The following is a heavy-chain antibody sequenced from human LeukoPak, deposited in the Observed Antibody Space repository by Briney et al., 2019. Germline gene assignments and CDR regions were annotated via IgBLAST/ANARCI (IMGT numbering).Heavy chain of an antibody. CDR2: INPNSGGT. CDR3: ARDGDGYTY. D-gene: IGHD5-24*01. V-gene: IGHV1-2*02. CDR1: GYTFTAYY. Sequence: GASVKVSCKASGYTFTAYYMHWVRQAPGQGLEWMGWINPNSGGTTYAQKFQGRVTMTKDTSIGTAYMDLSSLRSDDTAVYYCARDGDGYTYWGQGTLVTVSS. J-gene: IGHJ4*02.